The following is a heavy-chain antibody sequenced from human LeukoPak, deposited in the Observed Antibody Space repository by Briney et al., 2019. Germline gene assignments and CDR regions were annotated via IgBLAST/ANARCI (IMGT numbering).Heavy chain of an antibody. J-gene: IGHJ3*02. CDR2: INTDTGSS. Sequence: GASVKVSCKASGYTFTKYGVYWVRQAPGQGLEWMGWINTDTGSSTYAQGFTGRFVFSVDTSVSTAYLQISSLKTEDTAVYYCAREILRLDIWGQGTMVTVSS. CDR1: GYTFTKYG. V-gene: IGHV7-4-1*02. CDR3: AREILRLDI.